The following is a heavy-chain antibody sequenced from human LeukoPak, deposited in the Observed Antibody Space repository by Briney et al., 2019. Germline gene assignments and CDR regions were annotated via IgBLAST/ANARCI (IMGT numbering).Heavy chain of an antibody. CDR3: AKGPYDILTGYYYFGY. Sequence: GGSLRLSCAASGFTFSSYAMSWVRQAPGKGLEWVSAISGSGGSTYYADSVKGRFTISRDNSKNTLYLQMNSLRAEDTAVYYCAKGPYDILTGYYYFGYWGQGTLVTVSS. CDR1: GFTFSSYA. J-gene: IGHJ4*02. V-gene: IGHV3-23*01. D-gene: IGHD3-9*01. CDR2: ISGSGGST.